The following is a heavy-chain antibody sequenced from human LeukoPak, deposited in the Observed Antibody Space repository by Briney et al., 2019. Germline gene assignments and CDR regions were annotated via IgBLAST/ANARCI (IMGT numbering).Heavy chain of an antibody. V-gene: IGHV3-23*01. CDR3: AKGSGGLFDY. D-gene: IGHD2-15*01. J-gene: IGHJ4*02. Sequence: GGSLRLSCTASGFSFGHYGMNWVRQAPGKGLEWVSGITGSGGTTFYADSVKGRFTISRDNSKNTLYLQVNSLRAEDTAVYYCAKGSGGLFDYWGQGTLVTVSS. CDR2: ITGSGGTT. CDR1: GFSFGHYG.